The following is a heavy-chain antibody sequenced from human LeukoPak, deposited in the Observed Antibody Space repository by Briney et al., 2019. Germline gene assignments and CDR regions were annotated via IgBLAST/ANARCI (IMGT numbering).Heavy chain of an antibody. J-gene: IGHJ4*02. D-gene: IGHD4-17*01. CDR2: IIPIFGTA. CDR1: GYTLTELS. Sequence: GASVKVSCKVSGYTLTELSMHWVRQAPGQGLEWMGGIIPIFGTANYAQKFQGRVTITTDESTSTAYMELSSLRSEDTAVYYCARGGKPMSTVTTSFDYWGQGTLATVSS. V-gene: IGHV1-69*05. CDR3: ARGGKPMSTVTTSFDY.